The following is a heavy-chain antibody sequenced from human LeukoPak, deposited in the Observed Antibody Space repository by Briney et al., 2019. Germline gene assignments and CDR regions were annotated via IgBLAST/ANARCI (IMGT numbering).Heavy chain of an antibody. J-gene: IGHJ2*01. V-gene: IGHV4-39*01. CDR1: GGSISSSSYC. CDR2: IYYSGST. Sequence: SETLSLTCTVSGGSISSSSYCWGWLRQPPGKGLEWIGSIYYSGSTYYNPSLKRRVTLSVDPSENQFSLKLSSVTAADTAVYYCARHHSYWYFDLWGRGTLVTVSS. CDR3: ARHHSYWYFDL.